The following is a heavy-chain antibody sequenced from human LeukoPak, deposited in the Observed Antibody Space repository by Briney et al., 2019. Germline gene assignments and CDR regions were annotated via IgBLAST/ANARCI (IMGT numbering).Heavy chain of an antibody. Sequence: PSETLSLTCTVSGGSISSYYWSWIRQPPGKGLEWTGYIYYSGRTNYNPSLKSRVTISVDTSKNQFSLKLSSVTAADTAVYYCARGPNRYYFDYWGRGTLVTVSS. CDR1: GGSISSYY. CDR2: IYYSGRT. V-gene: IGHV4-59*01. CDR3: ARGPNRYYFDY. D-gene: IGHD2/OR15-2a*01. J-gene: IGHJ4*02.